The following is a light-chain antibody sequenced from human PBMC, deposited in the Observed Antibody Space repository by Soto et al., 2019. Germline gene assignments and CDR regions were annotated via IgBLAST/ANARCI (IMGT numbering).Light chain of an antibody. CDR1: SSNIGAGYD. CDR2: GTT. Sequence: QSVLTQPPSVSGAPGQRVTISCTGGSSNIGAGYDVDWYQQLPGTAPKLIIYGTTNRPSGVPDRFSGSKSGTSASLAITGLQAEDEADYYCQSYDGTLSGSYVFGIGTKVTVL. J-gene: IGLJ1*01. V-gene: IGLV1-40*01. CDR3: QSYDGTLSGSYV.